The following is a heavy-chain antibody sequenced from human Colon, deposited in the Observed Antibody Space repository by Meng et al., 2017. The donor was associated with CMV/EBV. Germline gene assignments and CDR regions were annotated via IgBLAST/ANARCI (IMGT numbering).Heavy chain of an antibody. Sequence: ASGFPFTSYSFTWVRQAPGQGLEWLGWISAYTGNTNYAQIVQGRVTMTTDPSTTTAYMELTDLRSDDTAVYYCARLNGGNSGDWFDPWGQGTLVTVSS. D-gene: IGHD4-23*01. V-gene: IGHV1-18*04. CDR2: ISAYTGNT. CDR3: ARLNGGNSGDWFDP. CDR1: GFPFTSYS. J-gene: IGHJ5*02.